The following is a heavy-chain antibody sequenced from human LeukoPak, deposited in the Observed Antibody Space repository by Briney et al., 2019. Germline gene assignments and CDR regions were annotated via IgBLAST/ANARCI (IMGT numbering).Heavy chain of an antibody. Sequence: SETLSLTCTVSGGSISGYYWSWIRQPPGKGLEWIGYIYYSGSTNYNPSLKSRVTISVDTSKNQFSLKLSSVTAADTAVYYCATAPGGYGSGYSWGQGTLVTVSS. CDR3: ATAPGGYGSGYS. J-gene: IGHJ4*02. CDR2: IYYSGST. D-gene: IGHD3-10*01. CDR1: GGSISGYY. V-gene: IGHV4-59*01.